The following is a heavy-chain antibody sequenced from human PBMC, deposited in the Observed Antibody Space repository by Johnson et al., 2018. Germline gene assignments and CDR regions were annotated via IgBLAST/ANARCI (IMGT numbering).Heavy chain of an antibody. Sequence: QVQLQQWGAGLLKXSETLSLTCAVYGGSFSGYYWSWIRQPPGKGLEWIGEINHSGSTNYNPALKGRVTMSIYTPKNQFSLKLTSVPAADPAVFFCARGRRKKMVRGTTNLFLDQYDDYMDVWDKGTTVTVSS. CDR1: GGSFSGYY. CDR3: ARGRRKKMVRGTTNLFLDQYDDYMDV. J-gene: IGHJ6*03. V-gene: IGHV4-34*01. D-gene: IGHD3-10*01. CDR2: INHSGST.